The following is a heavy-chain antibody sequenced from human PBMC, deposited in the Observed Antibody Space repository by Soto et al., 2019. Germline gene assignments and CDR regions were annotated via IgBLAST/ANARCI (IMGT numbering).Heavy chain of an antibody. D-gene: IGHD2-21*02. CDR2: VNPSGGHT. CDR3: ARGGHVVVVTAALDY. V-gene: IGHV1-46*01. J-gene: IGHJ4*02. Sequence: QVQLVQSGAEVKKPGASVKVSCKASGDTFTDYYIHWVRQAPGQGLEWMGTVNPSGGHTTYAQHFMGKITMTRDTSTSTLYMELTSVTSEDTAVYYCARGGHVVVVTAALDYWGQGTLVIVSS. CDR1: GDTFTDYY.